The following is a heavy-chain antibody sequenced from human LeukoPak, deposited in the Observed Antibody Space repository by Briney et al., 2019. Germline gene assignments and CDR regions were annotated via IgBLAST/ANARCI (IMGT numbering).Heavy chain of an antibody. CDR2: IYYTGST. CDR3: ARSVGSIGWYYFDF. CDR1: GSPISVSSYH. V-gene: IGHV4-39*01. D-gene: IGHD6-19*01. J-gene: IGHJ4*02. Sequence: RSSETLSLTCSVSGSPISVSSYHWGWIRQTPGEGLEFIGTIYYTGSTFYAPSLKSRVTISVDTSKGQFSLELKSVTAADTAVYYCARSVGSIGWYYFDFWGQGTLVTVSS.